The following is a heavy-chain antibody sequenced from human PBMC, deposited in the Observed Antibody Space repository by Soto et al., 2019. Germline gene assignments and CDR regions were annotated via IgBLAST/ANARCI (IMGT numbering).Heavy chain of an antibody. J-gene: IGHJ5*02. Sequence: PSETLSLTCAVYGVSFSGYYWSWIRQPPGKGLEWIGEINHSGSTNYNPSLKSRVTISVDTSKNQFSLKLSSVTAADTAVYYCARGQTARYCTNGVCSSRWFDPWGQGTLVTVSS. V-gene: IGHV4-34*01. CDR1: GVSFSGYY. CDR3: ARGQTARYCTNGVCSSRWFDP. D-gene: IGHD2-8*01. CDR2: INHSGST.